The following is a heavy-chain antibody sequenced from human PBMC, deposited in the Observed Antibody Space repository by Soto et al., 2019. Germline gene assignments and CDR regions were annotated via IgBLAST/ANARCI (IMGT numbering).Heavy chain of an antibody. CDR2: VKSKADGETT. Sequence: EVQLVESGGGLIKPGESLRLSCAASGFIFTNAWMSWVRQAPGKGLEWVGRVKSKADGETTEYGTPVKGRFTISRDDSQNTLYLQINSLKTEDTAVYYCVTDVPGGSYPFDFWGQGTQVTVSS. CDR3: VTDVPGGSYPFDF. D-gene: IGHD1-26*01. CDR1: GFIFTNAW. J-gene: IGHJ4*02. V-gene: IGHV3-15*07.